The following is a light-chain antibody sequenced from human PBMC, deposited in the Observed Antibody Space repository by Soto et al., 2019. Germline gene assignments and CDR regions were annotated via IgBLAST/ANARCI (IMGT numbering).Light chain of an antibody. CDR1: QSCWRNY. V-gene: IGKV3-20*01. CDR2: GAS. CDR3: QQYGSSPNT. Sequence: EIVLTQSPGTLAFSPGERTTPPFQASQSCWRNYLAWYPQKPGQAPRLLIHGASSRATGIPDRFSGSGSGTDFTLTISRLEPEDFAVYYCQQYGSSPNTFGQGTKLEIK. J-gene: IGKJ2*01.